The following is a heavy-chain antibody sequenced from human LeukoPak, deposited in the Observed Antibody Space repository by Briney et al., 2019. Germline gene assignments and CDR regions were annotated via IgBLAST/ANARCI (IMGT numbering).Heavy chain of an antibody. CDR2: INHSGST. D-gene: IGHD2-2*01. J-gene: IGHJ5*02. CDR3: ARGLDCSSTSCYSWFDP. CDR1: GGSFSGYY. Sequence: PSETLSLTCGVYGGSFSGYYWSWIRQPPGKGLEWIGEINHSGSTNYNPSLKSRVTISVDTSKNQFSLKLSSVTAADTAVYYCARGLDCSSTSCYSWFDPWGQGTLVTVSS. V-gene: IGHV4-34*01.